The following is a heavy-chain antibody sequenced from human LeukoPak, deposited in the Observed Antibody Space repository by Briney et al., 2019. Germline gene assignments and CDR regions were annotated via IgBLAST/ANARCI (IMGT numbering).Heavy chain of an antibody. J-gene: IGHJ5*02. CDR3: AREDKYTSGYSSSWYEGWFDP. V-gene: IGHV1-69*06. Sequence: ASVKVSCKASGGTLSSYTITWVRQVPGQGLEWMGGIIPLFGTANYAQQFQGRVTITADKSTSTAYMELSSLRSEDTAVYYCAREDKYTSGYSSSWYEGWFDPWGQGTLVTVSS. D-gene: IGHD6-13*01. CDR2: IIPLFGTA. CDR1: GGTLSSYT.